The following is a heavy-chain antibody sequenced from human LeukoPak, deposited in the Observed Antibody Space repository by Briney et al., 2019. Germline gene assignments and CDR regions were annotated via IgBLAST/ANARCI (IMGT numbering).Heavy chain of an antibody. CDR3: ASAHDGISSGYYFS. V-gene: IGHV3-53*01. CDR1: GFTVSSNY. D-gene: IGHD3-22*01. J-gene: IGHJ5*02. Sequence: PGGSLKLSCAASGFTVSSNYMNWVRQAPGKGLEWVSVIYSGGSTYYADSVKGRFTISRDNSKNTLYLQMNSLRAEDTAVYYCASAHDGISSGYYFSWGQGTLVTVSP. CDR2: IYSGGST.